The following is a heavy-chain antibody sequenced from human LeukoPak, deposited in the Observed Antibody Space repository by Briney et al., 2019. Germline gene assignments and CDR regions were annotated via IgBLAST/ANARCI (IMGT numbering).Heavy chain of an antibody. V-gene: IGHV3-15*01. D-gene: IGHD6-13*01. Sequence: GGSLRLSCAASGFTFSSYWMSWVRQAPGKGLEWVGRIKSKPDGGTTDYAAPVKGRFTISRDDSKNTLYLQMNNLKTEDTAVYYCTTGWPFDYWGQGTLVTVSS. J-gene: IGHJ4*02. CDR1: GFTFSSYW. CDR3: TTGWPFDY. CDR2: IKSKPDGGTT.